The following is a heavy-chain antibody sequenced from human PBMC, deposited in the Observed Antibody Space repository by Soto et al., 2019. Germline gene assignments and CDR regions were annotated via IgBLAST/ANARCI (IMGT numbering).Heavy chain of an antibody. D-gene: IGHD3-3*01. J-gene: IGHJ4*02. CDR3: ARDGSRYDFWSGPYYFDY. Sequence: QVQLQESGPGLVKPSETLSLTCTVSGGSISTYYWSWIRQPPGKGLEWIGYIYYSGSTNYNPSLKSRVTISVDTSKNQFSLKLSSVGAADTAVYYCARDGSRYDFWSGPYYFDYWGQGTLVTVSS. CDR2: IYYSGST. V-gene: IGHV4-59*01. CDR1: GGSISTYY.